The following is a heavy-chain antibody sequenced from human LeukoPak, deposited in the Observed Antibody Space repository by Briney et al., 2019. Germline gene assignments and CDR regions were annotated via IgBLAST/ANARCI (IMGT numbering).Heavy chain of an antibody. J-gene: IGHJ4*02. CDR3: ARVDYDFWSGYLQPPDY. CDR1: VYTFTSYG. CDR2: ISAYNGNT. D-gene: IGHD3-3*01. V-gene: IGHV1-18*01. Sequence: ASVNVSCTPSVYTFTSYGISWVRQAPGQGLEWMGWISAYNGNTNYAQKLQGRVTMTTDTSTSTAYMELRSLRSDDTAVYYCARVDYDFWSGYLQPPDYWGQGTLVTVSS.